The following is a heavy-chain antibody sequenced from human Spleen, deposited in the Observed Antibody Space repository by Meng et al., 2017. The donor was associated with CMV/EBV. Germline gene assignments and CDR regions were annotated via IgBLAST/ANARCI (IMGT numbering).Heavy chain of an antibody. CDR2: ISSSGSTI. D-gene: IGHD3-10*01. J-gene: IGHJ4*02. Sequence: GESLKISCAASGFTFSDYYMSWIRQAPGKGLEWVSYISSSGSTIYYADSVKGRFTISRDNAKNSLYLQMNSLRAEDTAVYYCAKAHYHGSGSSFDYWGQGTLVTVSS. CDR1: GFTFSDYY. V-gene: IGHV3-11*04. CDR3: AKAHYHGSGSSFDY.